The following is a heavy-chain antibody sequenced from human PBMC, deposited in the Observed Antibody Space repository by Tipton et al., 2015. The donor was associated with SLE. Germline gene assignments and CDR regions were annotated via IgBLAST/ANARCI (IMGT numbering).Heavy chain of an antibody. J-gene: IGHJ6*02. CDR2: INYSGST. V-gene: IGHV4-59*01. D-gene: IGHD4/OR15-4a*01. CDR1: GGSISSYY. CDR3: VRQGGTMGPYHRIDF. Sequence: TLSLTCTVSGGSISSYYWSWIRQPPGKGLEWIGYINYSGSTNYNPSLKSRVSISVDTSKNQFSLNLKSLTAADTAVYYCVRQGGTMGPYHRIDFWGQGTTVTVSS.